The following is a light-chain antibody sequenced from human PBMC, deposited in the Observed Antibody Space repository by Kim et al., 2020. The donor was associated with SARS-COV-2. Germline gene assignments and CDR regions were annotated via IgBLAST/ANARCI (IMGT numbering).Light chain of an antibody. CDR3: QQYDNLPRT. V-gene: IGKV1-33*01. CDR1: QDISNY. J-gene: IGKJ2*02. Sequence: VTITFRACQDISNYFNLDQQKTGKGPKALNLEGINFESGVPSRFSGSGSGTDFTFTISSLQPEDIATYYCQQYDNLPRTFGQGTKLEI. CDR2: EGI.